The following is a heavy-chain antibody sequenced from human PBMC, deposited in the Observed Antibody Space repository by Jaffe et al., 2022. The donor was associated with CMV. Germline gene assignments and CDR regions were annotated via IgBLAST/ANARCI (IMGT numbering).Heavy chain of an antibody. J-gene: IGHJ3*02. CDR3: AKWGDYYDSSGYYLHDAFDI. Sequence: EVQLVESGGGLVQPGGSLRLSCAASGFTFSSYAMSWVRQAPGKGLEWVSAISGSGGSTYYADSVKGRFTISRDNSKNTLYLQMNSLRAEDTAVYYCAKWGDYYDSSGYYLHDAFDIWGQGTMVTVSS. V-gene: IGHV3-23*04. D-gene: IGHD3-22*01. CDR2: ISGSGGST. CDR1: GFTFSSYA.